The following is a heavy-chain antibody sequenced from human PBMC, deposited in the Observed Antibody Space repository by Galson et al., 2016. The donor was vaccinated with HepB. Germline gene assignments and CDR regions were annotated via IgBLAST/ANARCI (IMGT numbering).Heavy chain of an antibody. D-gene: IGHD3-22*01. CDR2: ILVASGNT. CDR1: GFTFSRSA. V-gene: IGHV1-58*01. J-gene: IGHJ6*02. Sequence: SVKVSCKASGFTFSRSAVQWVRQARGQRLEWIGWILVASGNTNYAQKFQERVTITRDMSTNTADMELSSLRSEDTAVYYCAAERRYSDRSGEGEVETMDVWGQGTTVTVSS. CDR3: AAERRYSDRSGEGEVETMDV.